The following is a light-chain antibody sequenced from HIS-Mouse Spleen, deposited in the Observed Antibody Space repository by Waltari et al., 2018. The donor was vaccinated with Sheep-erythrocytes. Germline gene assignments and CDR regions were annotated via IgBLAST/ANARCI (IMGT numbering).Light chain of an antibody. V-gene: IGLV2-8*01. CDR3: SSYAGSNNWV. CDR1: SSDVGGYNY. CDR2: EVS. J-gene: IGLJ3*02. Sequence: QSALTQPPSASGSPGQSLTISCTGTSSDVGGYNYVSLYQQHPGKAPKLIIYEVSKRPSGVPDRFSGSKSGNTASLTVSGLQAEDEADYYCSSYAGSNNWVFGGGTKLTVL.